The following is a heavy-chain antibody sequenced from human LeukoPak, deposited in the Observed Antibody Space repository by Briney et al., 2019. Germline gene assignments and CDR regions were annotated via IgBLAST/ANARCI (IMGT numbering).Heavy chain of an antibody. D-gene: IGHD4-23*01. CDR2: IGFDGSDH. V-gene: IGHV3-30*02. Sequence: GGSLRLSCAASRFTFSSYGMHWARQAPGKGLEWVAFIGFDGSDHSYADSVKGRFTISRDNSKNTLYLQMNSLRAEDTAVYYCAKDRPPVWGGNSDAFDIWGQGTMVTVSS. CDR3: AKDRPPVWGGNSDAFDI. J-gene: IGHJ3*02. CDR1: RFTFSSYG.